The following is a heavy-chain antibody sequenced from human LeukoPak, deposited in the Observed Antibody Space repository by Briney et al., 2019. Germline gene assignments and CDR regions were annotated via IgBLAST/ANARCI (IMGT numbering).Heavy chain of an antibody. D-gene: IGHD3-22*01. V-gene: IGHV4-30-2*01. CDR2: IYHSGST. Sequence: SQTLSLTCAVSGGSISSGGYSWSWIRQPPGKGLEWIGYIYHSGSTNYNPSLKSRVTISVDTSKNQFSLKLSSVTAADTAVYYCARGPYYDSSGYYHKRGYFDYWGQGTLVTVSS. J-gene: IGHJ4*02. CDR1: GGSISSGGYS. CDR3: ARGPYYDSSGYYHKRGYFDY.